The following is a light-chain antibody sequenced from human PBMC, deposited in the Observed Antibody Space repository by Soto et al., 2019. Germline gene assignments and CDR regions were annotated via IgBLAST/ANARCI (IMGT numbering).Light chain of an antibody. J-gene: IGKJ4*01. CDR3: QQYRNSPVT. CDR1: QSVTYRY. V-gene: IGKV3-15*01. CDR2: GAT. Sequence: TQSPGTLALSPGERVTLSCRASQSVTYRYLAWYQQKPGQAPRLLIHGATTRATGIPARFSGSGSGTEFTLTISSLQSEDFAVYYCQQYRNSPVTFGGGTKVDI.